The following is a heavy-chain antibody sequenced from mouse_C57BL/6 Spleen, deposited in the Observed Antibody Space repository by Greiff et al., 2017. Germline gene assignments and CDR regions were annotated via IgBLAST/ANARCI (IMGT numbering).Heavy chain of an antibody. CDR2: IDPETGGT. CDR1: GYTFTDYE. D-gene: IGHD1-1*01. V-gene: IGHV1-15*01. CDR3: TRPTVVAHRWSFDV. J-gene: IGHJ1*03. Sequence: QVQLQQSGAELVRPGASVTLSCKASGYTFTDYEMHWVKQTPVHGLEWIGAIDPETGGTAYNQKFKGKAILTADTSSSTAYMELRSLTSEDSAVYYCTRPTVVAHRWSFDVWGTGTTVTVSS.